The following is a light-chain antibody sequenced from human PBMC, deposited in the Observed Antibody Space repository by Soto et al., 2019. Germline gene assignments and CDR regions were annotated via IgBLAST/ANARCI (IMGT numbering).Light chain of an antibody. CDR2: VAS. Sequence: EIVLTQSPATLSVSPGERATLSCMASQSVNQKLGWYQQKPGQAPRLLIYVASYRATGIPARFSGSGSGTEYTLTISNLQAEDFAVYYCQQFNNWPHTFGQGTRLEI. V-gene: IGKV3-15*01. CDR3: QQFNNWPHT. CDR1: QSVNQK. J-gene: IGKJ5*01.